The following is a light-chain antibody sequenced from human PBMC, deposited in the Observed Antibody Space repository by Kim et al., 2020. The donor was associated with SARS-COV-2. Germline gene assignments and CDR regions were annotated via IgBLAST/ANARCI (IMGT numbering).Light chain of an antibody. CDR3: QQYGSSPPYT. Sequence: SPGERATPSCRARQSISSTYLAWYQQKPGQAPRLLIYGASSRVTGLPDRFSGSGSGTDFTLTISRLEPEDFAVYYCQQYGSSPPYTFGQGTKLEI. CDR1: QSISSTY. CDR2: GAS. V-gene: IGKV3-20*01. J-gene: IGKJ2*01.